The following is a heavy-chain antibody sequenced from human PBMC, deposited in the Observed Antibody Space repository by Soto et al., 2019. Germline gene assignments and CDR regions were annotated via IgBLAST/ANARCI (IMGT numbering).Heavy chain of an antibody. J-gene: IGHJ6*02. CDR2: IYYSGST. D-gene: IGHD6-6*01. Sequence: SETLSLTCTVSGGSVSSGSYYWSWIRQPPGKGLEWIGHIYYSGSTNYNPSLKSRVTISVDTSKNQFSLKLSSVTAADTAVYYCARGSIAARVGYHYGMDVWGQGTTVPVSS. CDR3: ARGSIAARVGYHYGMDV. CDR1: GGSVSSGSYY. V-gene: IGHV4-61*01.